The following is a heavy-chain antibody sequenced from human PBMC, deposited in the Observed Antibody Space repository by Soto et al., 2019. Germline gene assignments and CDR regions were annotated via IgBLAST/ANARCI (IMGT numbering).Heavy chain of an antibody. D-gene: IGHD6-6*01. Sequence: LRLSCAASGFTFSNYVIHWVRQAPGKGLEWVAAISYDGSEKNYVDSVEGRFTISRDNSKKTLFLQMNSLRGEDTAVYFCAKDSSSSNHYYGMDVWGQGTTVTVSS. CDR2: ISYDGSEK. J-gene: IGHJ6*02. V-gene: IGHV3-30*18. CDR1: GFTFSNYV. CDR3: AKDSSSSNHYYGMDV.